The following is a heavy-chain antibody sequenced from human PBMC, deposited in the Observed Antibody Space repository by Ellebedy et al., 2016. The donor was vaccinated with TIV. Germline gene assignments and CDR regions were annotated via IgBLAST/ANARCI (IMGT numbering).Heavy chain of an antibody. CDR3: ARDPALPRGRFDT. CDR2: IYYIGSA. V-gene: IGHV4-39*07. CDR1: GGSISNSDYY. J-gene: IGHJ5*02. Sequence: MPSETLSLTCTVSGGSISNSDYYWNWIRQPPGKGLEWIGSIYYIGSAYYNPSLKSRVTVSVDTSKNQFSLNLSSVTAAETAVYYCARDPALPRGRFDTWGQGTLVTVSS.